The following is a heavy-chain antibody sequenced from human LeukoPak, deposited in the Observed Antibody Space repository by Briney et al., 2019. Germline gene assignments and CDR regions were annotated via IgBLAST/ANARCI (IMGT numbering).Heavy chain of an antibody. D-gene: IGHD3-22*01. J-gene: IGHJ4*02. CDR1: GGSISSYY. CDR2: IYYSGST. Sequence: SETLSLTCTVSGGSISSYYWSWIRQPPGKGLEWIGYIYYSGSTNYNPSLKSRVTISVDTSKNQFSLRLSSVTAADTAVYYCARARDSSGYYYPFDYWGQGTLVTVSS. CDR3: ARARDSSGYYYPFDY. V-gene: IGHV4-59*12.